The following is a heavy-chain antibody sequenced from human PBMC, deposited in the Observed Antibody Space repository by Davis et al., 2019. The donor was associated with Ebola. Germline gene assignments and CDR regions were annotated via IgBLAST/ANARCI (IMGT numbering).Heavy chain of an antibody. D-gene: IGHD3-3*01. Sequence: GESLKISCAASGFTVSSNYMSWVRQASGKGLEWVGRIRSKANSYATAYAASVKGRFTISRDDSKNTAYLQMNSLKTEDTAVYYCSFTIFGVVIDDYWGQGTLVTVSS. CDR2: IRSKANSYAT. CDR1: GFTVSSNY. J-gene: IGHJ4*02. CDR3: SFTIFGVVIDDY. V-gene: IGHV3-73*01.